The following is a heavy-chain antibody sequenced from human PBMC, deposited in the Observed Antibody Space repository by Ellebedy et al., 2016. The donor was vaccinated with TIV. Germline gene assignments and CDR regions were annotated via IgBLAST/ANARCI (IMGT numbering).Heavy chain of an antibody. V-gene: IGHV3-33*01. CDR1: GFIFSHYH. J-gene: IGHJ6*02. Sequence: PGGSLRLSCAPSGFIFSHYHMHWVRQAPGQGLECVALIWSDGSEEYYAASVKGRFPLSRDNSMNTLYLQMKSLTAKDPAVYYCAREVLGCQGDMDVWGQGTTVTVSS. D-gene: IGHD3-10*01. CDR3: AREVLGCQGDMDV. CDR2: IWSDGSEE.